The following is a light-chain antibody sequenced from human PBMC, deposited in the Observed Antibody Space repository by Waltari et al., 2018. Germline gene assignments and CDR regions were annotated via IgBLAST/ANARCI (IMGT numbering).Light chain of an antibody. J-gene: IGKJ1*01. CDR1: QSISSW. CDR3: QQYNSYGT. CDR2: KAS. V-gene: IGKV1-5*03. Sequence: DIQMTQSPSTLSASVGDRVTITCRASQSISSWLAWYQQKPGKAPKLLIYKASSLESWVPSRFSGSGSGTEFTLTISSLQPDDFATYYRQQYNSYGTFGQGTKVEIK.